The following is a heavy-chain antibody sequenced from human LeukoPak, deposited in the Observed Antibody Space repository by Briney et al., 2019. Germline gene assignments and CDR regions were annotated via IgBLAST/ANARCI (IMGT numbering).Heavy chain of an antibody. CDR2: IIPIFGTA. Sequence: SVKVSCTASGGTFSSYAISWVRQAPGQGLEWMGGIIPIFGTANYAQKFQGRVTITADESTSTAYMELSSLKSEDTAVYYCARGGSSGPFDYWSQGTLVTVSS. J-gene: IGHJ4*02. V-gene: IGHV1-69*01. D-gene: IGHD6-19*01. CDR3: ARGGSSGPFDY. CDR1: GGTFSSYA.